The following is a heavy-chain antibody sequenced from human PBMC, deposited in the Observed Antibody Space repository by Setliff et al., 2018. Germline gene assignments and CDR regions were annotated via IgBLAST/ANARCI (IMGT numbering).Heavy chain of an antibody. J-gene: IGHJ6*03. Sequence: ASVKVSCKASGGTFSSYGISWVRQAPGQGLEWMGGTIPIFGTTDYAQKFQGRVTIITDEFTGTAYMELSSLRTEDTAVYYCAREGVDIRSSTDYRYYMDVWGKGTTVTVSS. V-gene: IGHV1-69*05. CDR3: AREGVDIRSSTDYRYYMDV. CDR2: TIPIFGTT. D-gene: IGHD5-12*01. CDR1: GGTFSSYG.